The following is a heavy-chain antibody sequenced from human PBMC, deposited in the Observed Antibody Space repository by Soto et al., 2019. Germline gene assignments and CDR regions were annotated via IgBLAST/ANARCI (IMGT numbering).Heavy chain of an antibody. CDR1: GGTFSSYA. Sequence: ASVKVSCKASGGTFSSYAICWVRQAPGQGLEWMGGIIPIFGTANYAQKFQGRVTITADESTSTAYMELISLRSEDTAVYYCASVTNIVVDPNAFDIWGQGTMVTVSS. D-gene: IGHD2-2*01. J-gene: IGHJ3*02. CDR3: ASVTNIVVDPNAFDI. V-gene: IGHV1-69*13. CDR2: IIPIFGTA.